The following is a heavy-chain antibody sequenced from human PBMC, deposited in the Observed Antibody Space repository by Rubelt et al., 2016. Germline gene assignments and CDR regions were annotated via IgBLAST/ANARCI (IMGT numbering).Heavy chain of an antibody. V-gene: IGHV4-39*07. Sequence: SGSTYYNPSLKSRVTISVDTSKNQFSLKLSSVTAADTAVYYCAGSSSPFDWFDPWGQGTLVTVSS. CDR2: SGST. J-gene: IGHJ5*02. D-gene: IGHD6-6*01. CDR3: AGSSSPFDWFDP.